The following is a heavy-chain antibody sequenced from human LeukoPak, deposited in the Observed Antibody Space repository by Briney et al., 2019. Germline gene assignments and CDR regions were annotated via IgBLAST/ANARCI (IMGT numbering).Heavy chain of an antibody. Sequence: PGGSLRLSCAASGFTFSSYAMSWVRQAPGKGLEWVSAISGSGGSTYYADSVKGRFTISRDNSKNTLYLQMNSLRAEDTAVYYCAKVYDSSGYYYVRIVYYFDYWGQGTLVTVSS. D-gene: IGHD3-22*01. J-gene: IGHJ4*02. CDR1: GFTFSSYA. V-gene: IGHV3-23*01. CDR3: AKVYDSSGYYYVRIVYYFDY. CDR2: ISGSGGST.